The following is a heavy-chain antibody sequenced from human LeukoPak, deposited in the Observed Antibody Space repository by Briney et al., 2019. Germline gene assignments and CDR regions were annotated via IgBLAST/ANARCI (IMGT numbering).Heavy chain of an antibody. CDR2: INPSGGST. Sequence: GGSLRLSCAASGYTFTSYDINWVRQATGQGLEWMGIINPSGGSTSYAQKFQGRVTMTRDMSTSTVYMELSSLRSEDTAVYYCASGGYYMDVWGKGTTVTVSS. CDR3: ASGGYYMDV. D-gene: IGHD3-10*01. V-gene: IGHV1-46*01. J-gene: IGHJ6*03. CDR1: GYTFTSYD.